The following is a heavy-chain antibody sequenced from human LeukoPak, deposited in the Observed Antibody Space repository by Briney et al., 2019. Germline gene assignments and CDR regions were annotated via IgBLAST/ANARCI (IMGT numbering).Heavy chain of an antibody. D-gene: IGHD5-18*01. V-gene: IGHV3-7*01. Sequence: PGGSLRLSCAVFGFTFSNDWMSWVRQAPGKGLEWVAMIKQDGSAKYYVDSVRGRFTISRDDAKNSLYLQMNSLRAEDTAVYYCASIDTALLNSAYWGQGTLVTVSS. CDR2: IKQDGSAK. J-gene: IGHJ4*02. CDR3: ASIDTALLNSAY. CDR1: GFTFSNDW.